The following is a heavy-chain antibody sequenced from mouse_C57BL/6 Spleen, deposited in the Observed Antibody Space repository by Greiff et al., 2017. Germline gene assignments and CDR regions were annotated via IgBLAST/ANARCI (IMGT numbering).Heavy chain of an antibody. CDR3: ARNSGTTVVEGAWFAY. CDR1: GFSLPSYA. V-gene: IGHV2-9-1*01. Sequence: VQLVESGPGLVAPSPSLSITCTVSGFSLPSYAISWVRQPPGKGLEWLGVIWTGGGTNYNSALNSRLSNSKDNSKSQVFLKMNSLQPDDTAGYYCARNSGTTVVEGAWFAYWGQGTLVTVSA. D-gene: IGHD1-1*01. J-gene: IGHJ3*01. CDR2: IWTGGGT.